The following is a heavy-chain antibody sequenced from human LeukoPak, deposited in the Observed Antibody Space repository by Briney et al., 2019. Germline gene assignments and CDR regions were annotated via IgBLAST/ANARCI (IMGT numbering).Heavy chain of an antibody. V-gene: IGHV4-59*12. CDR2: IYYSGSA. CDR1: GGSISGYY. CDR3: LNFIAYTIMNY. D-gene: IGHD5-12*01. J-gene: IGHJ4*02. Sequence: SETLSLTCTVSGGSISGYYWSWIRQPPGKGLEWIGYIYYSGSANYNPSLRSRVTISVDTSKTQFSLTLSSVTAADTAVYYCLNFIAYTIMNYWGQGALVIVSS.